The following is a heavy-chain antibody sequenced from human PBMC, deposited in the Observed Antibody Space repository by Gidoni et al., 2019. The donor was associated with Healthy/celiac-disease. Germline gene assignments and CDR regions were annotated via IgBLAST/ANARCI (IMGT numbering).Heavy chain of an antibody. Sequence: EVQLLESGGGCVQPGGSLRISCAASGCTFRRDAMCWVRQAPGKGMEWVSAISYRGGSTYYAASVKGRFTISRDNSKNTLYLQMNSLRAEDTAVYYCAKDRGDDFWSGLLDVWGKGTTVTVSS. V-gene: IGHV3-23*01. CDR1: GCTFRRDA. J-gene: IGHJ6*04. CDR2: ISYRGGST. D-gene: IGHD3-3*01. CDR3: AKDRGDDFWSGLLDV.